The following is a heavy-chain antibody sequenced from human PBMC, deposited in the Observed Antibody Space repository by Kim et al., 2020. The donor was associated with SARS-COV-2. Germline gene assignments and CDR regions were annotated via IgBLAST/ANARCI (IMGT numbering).Heavy chain of an antibody. V-gene: IGHV1-46*01. CDR1: GYTFTSYY. CDR3: ARDPPMATMAEGGGMDV. D-gene: IGHD5-12*01. CDR2: INPSGGST. Sequence: ASVKVSCKASGYTFTSYYMHWVRQAPGQGLEWMGIINPSGGSTNYAQKFQGRVTMTRDTSTSTVYMDLSRLISEDTAVYYCARDPPMATMAEGGGMDVWGQGTTVTVSS. J-gene: IGHJ6*02.